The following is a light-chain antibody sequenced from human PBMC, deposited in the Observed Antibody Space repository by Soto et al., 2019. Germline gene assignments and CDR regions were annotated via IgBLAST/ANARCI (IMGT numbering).Light chain of an antibody. CDR1: SSNIGAGYD. J-gene: IGLJ1*01. V-gene: IGLV1-40*01. CDR2: GNN. CDR3: QSYDSSLSGSNV. Sequence: QSVLTQPPSVSGAPGQRVTISCTGSSSNIGAGYDVHWYQQLPGTAPKLLIYGNNNRPSGVPDRFSGSKSGTSASLAITGLQAEDEADYYCQSYDSSLSGSNVFGTGTQLTVL.